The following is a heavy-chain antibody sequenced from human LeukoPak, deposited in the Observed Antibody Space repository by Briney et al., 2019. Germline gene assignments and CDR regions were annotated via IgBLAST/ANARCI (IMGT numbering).Heavy chain of an antibody. D-gene: IGHD6-19*01. V-gene: IGHV3-53*01. Sequence: GGSLRLSCAASGFTVSSNYMSWVRQAPGKGLEWVSVIYSGGSTYYADSVKGRFTISRDNSKNTLYLQMNSLRAEDTAVYYCARLFSSGWYSDFDYWGQGTLVTASS. CDR1: GFTVSSNY. CDR2: IYSGGST. J-gene: IGHJ4*02. CDR3: ARLFSSGWYSDFDY.